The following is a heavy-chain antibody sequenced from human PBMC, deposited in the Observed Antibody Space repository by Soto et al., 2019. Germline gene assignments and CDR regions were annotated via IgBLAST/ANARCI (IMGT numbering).Heavy chain of an antibody. CDR3: AKRHTTVATPANYFDY. V-gene: IGHV3-23*01. CDR1: GFTFSSYT. J-gene: IGHJ4*02. Sequence: EVRLLESGGDLVQPGGSLRLSCAASGFTFSSYTMNWVRQAPGKGLEWVSTFVGSTGSTFYADSVKGRFTISRDDSKNTLYLQMNSLRAEDTAVYYCAKRHTTVATPANYFDYWGQGTLVTVSS. D-gene: IGHD1-1*01. CDR2: FVGSTGST.